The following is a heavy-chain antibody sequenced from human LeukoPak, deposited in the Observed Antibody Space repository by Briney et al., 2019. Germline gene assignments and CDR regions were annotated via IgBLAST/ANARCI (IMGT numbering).Heavy chain of an antibody. CDR1: GFTFSSYA. CDR2: ISYDGSNK. V-gene: IGHV3-30-3*01. CDR3: ARAIAVAGPPFDY. J-gene: IGHJ4*02. Sequence: PGGSLRLSCAAPGFTFSSYAMHWVRQAPGKGLEWVAVISYDGSNKYYADSVQGRFTISRDNSKNTLYLQMNSLRAEDTAVYYCARAIAVAGPPFDYWGQGTLVTVSS. D-gene: IGHD6-19*01.